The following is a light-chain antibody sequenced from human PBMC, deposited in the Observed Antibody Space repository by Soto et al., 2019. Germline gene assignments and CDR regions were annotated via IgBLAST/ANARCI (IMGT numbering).Light chain of an antibody. CDR2: KAY. CDR1: QSVSSW. J-gene: IGKJ1*01. Sequence: DIQMTQSPSTLSASVGDSVTITCRASQSVSSWLAWYQQRPGKAPKLLIYKAYLLQTGVPSRFSGSGSGTEFPLTISDLQPDDFATYYCQQYDSYRTFGQGTKVVVK. V-gene: IGKV1-5*03. CDR3: QQYDSYRT.